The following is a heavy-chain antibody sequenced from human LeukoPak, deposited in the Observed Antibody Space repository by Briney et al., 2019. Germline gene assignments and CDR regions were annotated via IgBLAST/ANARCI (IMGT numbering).Heavy chain of an antibody. Sequence: PSQTLSLTCAVSGGSISSGGYAWGWIRQPRGKGLEWIGYMYHSGSTYYNPAVKSRITIGVDRSNNQFSLKLSSVTAADTAVYYCARAHCSGGSCYGWRYFDLWGRGTLVTVSS. CDR1: GGSISSGGYA. J-gene: IGHJ2*01. V-gene: IGHV4-30-2*01. CDR3: ARAHCSGGSCYGWRYFDL. D-gene: IGHD2-15*01. CDR2: MYHSGST.